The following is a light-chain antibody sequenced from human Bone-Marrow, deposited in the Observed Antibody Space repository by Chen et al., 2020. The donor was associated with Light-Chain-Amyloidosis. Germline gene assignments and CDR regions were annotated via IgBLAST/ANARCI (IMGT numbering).Light chain of an antibody. Sequence: EIVLTQSPGPLSLSPGEGANLSCRASQTISSNYLPWYQQKFGQAPRLLIYGSSSRATGIPDRFTGSGSGTDFTLTINRLEPEDLSMYYCQQYGTSPLTFGGGTKVEIK. CDR1: QTISSNY. J-gene: IGKJ4*01. V-gene: IGKV3-20*01. CDR3: QQYGTSPLT. CDR2: GSS.